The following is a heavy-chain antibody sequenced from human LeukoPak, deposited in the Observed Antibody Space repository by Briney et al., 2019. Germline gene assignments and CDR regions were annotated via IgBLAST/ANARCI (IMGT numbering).Heavy chain of an antibody. CDR2: ISSSSTTI. J-gene: IGHJ4*02. D-gene: IGHD1-26*01. V-gene: IGHV3-48*01. CDR3: ARGGSNWLYYFEY. Sequence: GGSLRLPCAASRFDFGFYSMHWVRQAPGKGLEWMSYISSSSTTILYADSVKGRFIISRDNAKKLLYLQMNSLRVEHTAVYYCARGGSNWLYYFEYWGEGSLVTVSS. CDR1: RFDFGFYS.